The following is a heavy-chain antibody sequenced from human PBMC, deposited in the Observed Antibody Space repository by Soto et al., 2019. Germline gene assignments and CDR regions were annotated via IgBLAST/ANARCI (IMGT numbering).Heavy chain of an antibody. Sequence: ASVKVSCKASGYTFTVYYIHWVRQAPGQEPEWMGWINPNSGGPNYAQKFQGRVTMTRDTSTSTAYMELSSLRSDDTAVYYCAREVALGSGKWFDPWGQGTLVTVSS. J-gene: IGHJ5*02. CDR2: INPNSGGP. CDR1: GYTFTVYY. V-gene: IGHV1-2*02. CDR3: AREVALGSGKWFDP. D-gene: IGHD1-26*01.